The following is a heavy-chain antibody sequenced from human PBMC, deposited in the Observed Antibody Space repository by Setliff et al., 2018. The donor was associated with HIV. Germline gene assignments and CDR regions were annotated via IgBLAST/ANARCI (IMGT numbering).Heavy chain of an antibody. CDR1: GYTFTDNY. CDR3: AREAHGGNPWGDY. V-gene: IGHV1-2*04. Sequence: GASVKVSCKASGYTFTDNYIHWVRQAPGQGLEWMAWINSATGGTNYAQNFQGWVTVTRDTSINTVYMELSSLRSEDTAVYYCAREAHGGNPWGDYWGQGTLVTVSS. D-gene: IGHD2-15*01. J-gene: IGHJ4*02. CDR2: INSATGGT.